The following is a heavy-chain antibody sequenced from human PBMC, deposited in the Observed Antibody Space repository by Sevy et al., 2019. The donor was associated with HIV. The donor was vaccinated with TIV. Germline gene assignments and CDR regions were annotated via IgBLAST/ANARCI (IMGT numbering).Heavy chain of an antibody. V-gene: IGHV3-23*01. J-gene: IGHJ4*02. CDR2: ISGSGGST. CDR1: GFTFSSYA. D-gene: IGHD4-17*01. Sequence: GGSLRLSCVASGFTFSSYAMSWVRQAPGKGLEWVSAISGSGGSTYYADSVKGRFTISRDNSKNTLYLQMNSLRAEDTAVYYCAKVSGRYGDYPYFDYWGQGTLVTVSS. CDR3: AKVSGRYGDYPYFDY.